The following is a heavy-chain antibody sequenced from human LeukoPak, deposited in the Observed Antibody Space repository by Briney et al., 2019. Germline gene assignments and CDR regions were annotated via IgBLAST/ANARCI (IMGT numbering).Heavy chain of an antibody. CDR3: ARFIAAAGTDY. V-gene: IGHV3-30*03. D-gene: IGHD6-13*01. CDR1: GFTFSSYG. Sequence: GGSLRLSCAASGFTFSSYGMHWVRQAPGKGLEWVAVISYGGSNKYYADSVKGRFTISRDNSKNTLYLQMNSLRAEDTAVYYCARFIAAAGTDYWGQGTLVTVSS. CDR2: ISYGGSNK. J-gene: IGHJ4*02.